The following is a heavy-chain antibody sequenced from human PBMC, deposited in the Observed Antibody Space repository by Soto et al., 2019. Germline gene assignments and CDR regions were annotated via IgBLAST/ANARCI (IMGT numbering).Heavy chain of an antibody. CDR2: IIPIFGTA. D-gene: IGHD6-19*01. V-gene: IGHV1-69*13. CDR1: GGTFSSYA. CDR3: ASRSGYSSGWYSEIDYYYGMDV. J-gene: IGHJ6*02. Sequence: SVKVSCKASGGTFSSYAISWVRQAPGQGLERMGGIIPIFGTANCAQKFQGRVTITADESTSTAYMELSSLRSEDTAVYYCASRSGYSSGWYSEIDYYYGMDVWGQGTTVTVSS.